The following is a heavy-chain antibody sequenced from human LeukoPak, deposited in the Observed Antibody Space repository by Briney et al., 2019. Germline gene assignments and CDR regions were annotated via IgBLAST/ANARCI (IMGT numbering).Heavy chain of an antibody. J-gene: IGHJ4*02. CDR3: AKESGKFDY. V-gene: IGHV3-43*02. CDR1: GINFADYA. CDR2: ISADGGST. Sequence: PGGSLRLSCVVSGINFADYAMHWVRQPAGKGLEWVSLISADGGSTFSADSVKGRFSISRDNSKNSLYLQMNSLRSEDTAMYYCAKESGKFDYWGQGTLVAVSS.